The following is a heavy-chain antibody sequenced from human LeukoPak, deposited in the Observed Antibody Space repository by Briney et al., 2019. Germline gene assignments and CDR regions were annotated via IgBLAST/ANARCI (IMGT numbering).Heavy chain of an antibody. CDR2: ISYDGSNK. CDR1: GFTFSSYA. V-gene: IGHV3-30*04. CDR3: ARESFAARWD. D-gene: IGHD6-6*01. J-gene: IGHJ4*02. Sequence: PGGSLRLSCAVSGFTFSSYAMSWVRQAPGKGLEWVAVISYDGSNKYYADSVKGRFTISRDNAKNSLYLQMNSLTAEDTAAYYCARESFAARWDWGQGTLVAVSS.